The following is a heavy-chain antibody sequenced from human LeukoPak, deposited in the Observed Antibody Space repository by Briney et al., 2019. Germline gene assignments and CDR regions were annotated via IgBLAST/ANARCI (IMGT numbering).Heavy chain of an antibody. CDR2: MNEDGSGT. D-gene: IGHD5-24*01. CDR3: ARDRAFDN. V-gene: IGHV3-7*01. CDR1: GFSIRSSW. J-gene: IGHJ4*02. Sequence: GGSLRLSCAVSGFSIRSSWMSWVRQTPGKGLEWVADMNEDGSGTYYVDSVKGRFTVSRDNSKNIIYLQMSSLRVEDTAVYYCARDRAFDNWGQGTLVTVSS.